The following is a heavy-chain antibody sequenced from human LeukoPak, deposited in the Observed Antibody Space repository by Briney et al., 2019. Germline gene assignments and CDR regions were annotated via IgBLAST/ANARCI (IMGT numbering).Heavy chain of an antibody. CDR2: MNPNSGNT. CDR3: ARGLQENLAWLQAFSAFDI. D-gene: IGHD6-19*01. J-gene: IGHJ3*02. V-gene: IGHV1-8*03. CDR1: GYTFTSYD. Sequence: GASVKVSCKASGYTFTSYDINWVRQATGQGLEWMGWMNPNSGNTGYAQKFQGRVTITRNTSISTAYMELSSLRSDDTAVYYCARGLQENLAWLQAFSAFDIWGQGTMVTVSS.